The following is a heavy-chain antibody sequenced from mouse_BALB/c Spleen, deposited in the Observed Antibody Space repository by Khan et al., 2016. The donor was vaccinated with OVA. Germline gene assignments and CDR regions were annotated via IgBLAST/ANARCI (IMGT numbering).Heavy chain of an antibody. CDR1: GYTLTNYG. Sequence: QIQLVQSGPELKKPGETVKISCKASGYTLTNYGMNWVKQAPGKGLKWMGWINTYTGEATYADDFKGRFAFSLETSASTAYLQINNLKNEDTATYFCSSSSGNYWYAYWGHGTLITVSA. D-gene: IGHD2-1*01. J-gene: IGHJ3*01. CDR3: SSSSGNYWYAY. CDR2: INTYTGEA. V-gene: IGHV9-3-1*01.